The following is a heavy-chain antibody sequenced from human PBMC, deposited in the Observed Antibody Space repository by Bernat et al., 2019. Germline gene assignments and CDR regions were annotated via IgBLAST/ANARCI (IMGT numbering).Heavy chain of an antibody. V-gene: IGHV3-15*01. CDR3: TTDRDKLTLPAFDI. J-gene: IGHJ3*02. CDR1: GFTFSNAW. Sequence: EVQLVESGGGLVKPGGSLRLSCAASGFTFSNAWMSWVRQAPGKGLEWVGRIKSKTDGGTTDYAAPVKGRFTISRDDSKNTLYLQMNSLTTEDTAVYYCTTDRDKLTLPAFDIWGQGTMVTVSS. D-gene: IGHD1-1*01. CDR2: IKSKTDGGTT.